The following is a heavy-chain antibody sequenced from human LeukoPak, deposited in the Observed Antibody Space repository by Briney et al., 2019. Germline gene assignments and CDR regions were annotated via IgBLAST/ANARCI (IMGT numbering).Heavy chain of an antibody. CDR1: GFTVSDNY. D-gene: IGHD1-1*01. CDR3: VRLNWNHESAGWFDP. V-gene: IGHV3-53*01. J-gene: IGHJ5*02. Sequence: PGGFLRLSCVLSGFTVSDNYVSWVRQSPGKGLEWVSVIYSDGSTFHADSAKGRFILSRDISKNTIHLQMNSLRVNDTAVYYCVRLNWNHESAGWFDPWGQGTQVTVSS. CDR2: IYSDGST.